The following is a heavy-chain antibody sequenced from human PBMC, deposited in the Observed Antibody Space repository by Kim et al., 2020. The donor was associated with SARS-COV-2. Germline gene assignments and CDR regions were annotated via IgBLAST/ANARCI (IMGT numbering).Heavy chain of an antibody. V-gene: IGHV1-18*01. CDR2: ISAYNGNT. CDR1: GYTFTSYA. D-gene: IGHD6-13*01. CDR3: ARDVVGMATTGTVNWFDP. J-gene: IGHJ5*02. Sequence: ASVKVSCKASGYTFTSYAISWVRQAPGQVLEWMGWISAYNGNTNYAQKLQGRVTMTTDTSTSTAYMELRSLRSDDTAVYYCARDVVGMATTGTVNWFDPWSQGTLVTVSS.